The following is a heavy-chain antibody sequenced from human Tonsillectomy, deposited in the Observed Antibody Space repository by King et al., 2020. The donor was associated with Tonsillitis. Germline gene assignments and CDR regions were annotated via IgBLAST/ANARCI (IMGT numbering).Heavy chain of an antibody. CDR2: INPNTGGT. CDR1: GYSFSDYY. CDR3: ARDIDPYYYGSSGYDEAFDI. V-gene: IGHV1-2*02. Sequence: FQLVQSGAEVKKPGASMKVSCKASGYSFSDYYINWVRQAPGQGLEWMGWINPNTGGTNSAQKFQGRVTMTRDMSISTAYMELRRLRSDDTAVYYCARDIDPYYYGSSGYDEAFDIWGQGTMVTVSS. J-gene: IGHJ3*02. D-gene: IGHD3-22*01.